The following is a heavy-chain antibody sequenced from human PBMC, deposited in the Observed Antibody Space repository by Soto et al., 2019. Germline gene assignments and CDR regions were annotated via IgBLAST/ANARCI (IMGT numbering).Heavy chain of an antibody. Sequence: EVQLVESGGGLVQPGRSLRLSCAASGFTFDDYAMHWVRQAPGKGLEWVSGISWNSGSIGYADSVKGRFTISRDNAKNSLYLQMNSLRAEDTALYYCAKGDYDILTGYTYYWYFDLWGRGTLVTVSS. D-gene: IGHD3-9*01. CDR2: ISWNSGSI. V-gene: IGHV3-9*01. CDR1: GFTFDDYA. CDR3: AKGDYDILTGYTYYWYFDL. J-gene: IGHJ2*01.